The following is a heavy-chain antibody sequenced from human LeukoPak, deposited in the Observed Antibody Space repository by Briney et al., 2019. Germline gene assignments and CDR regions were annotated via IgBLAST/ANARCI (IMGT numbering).Heavy chain of an antibody. V-gene: IGHV4-4*07. D-gene: IGHD6-19*01. J-gene: IGHJ4*02. Sequence: SETLSLTCTVSGGSISSYYWSWIRQPAGKGLEWIGRIYTSGSTNYNPSLKSRVTMSVDTSKNQFSLKLSSVTAADTAVYYCARADPLISYSGWPFDYWGQGTLVTVSS. CDR3: ARADPLISYSGWPFDY. CDR1: GGSISSYY. CDR2: IYTSGST.